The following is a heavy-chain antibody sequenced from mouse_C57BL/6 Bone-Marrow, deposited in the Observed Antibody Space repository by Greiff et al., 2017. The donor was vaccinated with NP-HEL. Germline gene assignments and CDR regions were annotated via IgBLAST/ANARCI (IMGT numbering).Heavy chain of an antibody. D-gene: IGHD2-2*01. V-gene: IGHV14-4*01. CDR2: IDPENGDT. J-gene: IGHJ3*01. Sequence: EVMLVESGAELVRPGASVKLSCTASGFNIKDDYMHWVKQRPEQGLEWIGWIDPENGDTEYASKFQGKATITADTSSNTAYLQLSSLTSEDTAVYYCTTDYGYDWFAYWGQGTLVTVSA. CDR1: GFNIKDDY. CDR3: TTDYGYDWFAY.